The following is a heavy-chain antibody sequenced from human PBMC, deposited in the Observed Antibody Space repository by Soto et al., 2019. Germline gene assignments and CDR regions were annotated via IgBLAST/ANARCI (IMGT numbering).Heavy chain of an antibody. CDR3: ANAQGGDSGYDFMFDY. J-gene: IGHJ4*02. Sequence: QVQLVESGGGVVQPVRSLSLSCADSGFTFSSYAMHWVRQAPGKGLEWVAVVSYDGSKKYYRDSVKGRFTISRDNSKNTVYLQMNSLGPEDTAVYYCANAQGGDSGYDFMFDYWGQGTLYTVSS. D-gene: IGHD5-12*01. V-gene: IGHV3-30*04. CDR2: VSYDGSKK. CDR1: GFTFSSYA.